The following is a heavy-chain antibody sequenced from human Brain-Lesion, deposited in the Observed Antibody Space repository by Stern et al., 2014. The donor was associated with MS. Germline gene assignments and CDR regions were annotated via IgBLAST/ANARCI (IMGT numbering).Heavy chain of an antibody. D-gene: IGHD3-3*01. J-gene: IGHJ4*02. Sequence: VQLVESGPGLVKPSETLSLTCTVSGDSISSSSHYWGWIRQPPGKGLEWIGSIDYSGTTYYNPSLKSRATISVHTSQNQVSLTLSSVTAADTAVYYCARVYDFWSGYYFDYFDYWGQGILVTVSS. V-gene: IGHV4-39*01. CDR1: GDSISSSSHY. CDR2: IDYSGTT. CDR3: ARVYDFWSGYYFDYFDY.